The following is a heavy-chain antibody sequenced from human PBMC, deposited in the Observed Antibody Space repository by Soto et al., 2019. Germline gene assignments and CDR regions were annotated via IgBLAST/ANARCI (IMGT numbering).Heavy chain of an antibody. CDR1: GFTFSTHT. Sequence: EVQLLESGGTLVQPGGSLRLSCVASGFTFSTHTMNWVRQAPGKGLEWVSRLTADSDDTSYADSIKGRFTISRDNSKNTLYLQMNSLRAEDTAIYYCAKGLVRASLDFWGQGALFTVSS. CDR3: AKGLVRASLDF. V-gene: IGHV3-23*01. CDR2: LTADSDDT. J-gene: IGHJ4*02. D-gene: IGHD3-9*01.